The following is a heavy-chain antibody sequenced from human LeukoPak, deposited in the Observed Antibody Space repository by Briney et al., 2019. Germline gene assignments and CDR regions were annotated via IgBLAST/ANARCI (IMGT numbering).Heavy chain of an antibody. CDR1: GYTFTGYY. D-gene: IGHD2-2*01. V-gene: IGHV1-2*02. J-gene: IGHJ3*02. Sequence: ASVKVSCKASGYTFTGYYMHWVRQAPGQGLEWMGWINPNSGGTDYAQKFQGRVTMTRDTSISTAYMELGRLRSDDTAVYYCARADGNIVVVPAQDDAFDIWGQGTMVTVSS. CDR3: ARADGNIVVVPAQDDAFDI. CDR2: INPNSGGT.